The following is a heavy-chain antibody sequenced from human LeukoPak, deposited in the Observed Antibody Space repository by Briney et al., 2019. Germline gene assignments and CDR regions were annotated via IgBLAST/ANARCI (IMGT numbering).Heavy chain of an antibody. CDR2: IYSGGST. D-gene: IGHD6-19*01. J-gene: IGHJ3*02. V-gene: IGHV3-53*01. CDR1: GFTVSSNY. Sequence: GGSLRLSCAASGFTVSSNYMSWVRQAPGKGLEWVSVIYSGGSTYYADSVKGRFTISRDNSKNTLYLQMNSLRAEDTAVYYCARVMSSGWYFPPNALDIWGQGTMVTVSS. CDR3: ARVMSSGWYFPPNALDI.